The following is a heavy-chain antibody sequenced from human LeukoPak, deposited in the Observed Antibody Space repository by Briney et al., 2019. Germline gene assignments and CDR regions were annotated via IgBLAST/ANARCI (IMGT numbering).Heavy chain of an antibody. Sequence: SETLSLTCTVSGASISSYYWNWIRQSPGKGLDWIGYVHYSGTTNYNPSLKSRVTISVDTSKNQFSLKLSSVTAADTAVYYCARDGYNQWDYFDYWGQGTLVTVSS. CDR2: VHYSGTT. D-gene: IGHD5-24*01. CDR1: GASISSYY. V-gene: IGHV4-59*12. J-gene: IGHJ4*02. CDR3: ARDGYNQWDYFDY.